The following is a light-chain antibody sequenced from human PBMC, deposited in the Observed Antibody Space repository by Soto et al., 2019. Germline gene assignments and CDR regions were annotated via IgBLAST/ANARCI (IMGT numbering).Light chain of an antibody. J-gene: IGKJ4*01. V-gene: IGKV3-15*01. CDR1: QSVSGK. CDR3: QQYNNWPRAT. Sequence: IVFTHSPAHLAVSPGERATLSCRASQSVSGKLAWYQQKPGQAPRLVIYDVSTRATGIPARFSGSGSGTEFNLTISSLQSEDFGVYYCQQYNNWPRATFGGGTKVDNK. CDR2: DVS.